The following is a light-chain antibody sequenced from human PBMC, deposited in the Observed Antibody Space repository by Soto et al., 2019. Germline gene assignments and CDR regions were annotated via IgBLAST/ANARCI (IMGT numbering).Light chain of an antibody. J-gene: IGKJ3*01. Sequence: EIVVTQSPGTLSLSPGERGTLSCRASQSVTHSFLAWYQQKPGQAPRLLISDASSRATGIPDRFSGSGSGTDFTLTISRLEPEDLAVDYGLQYGSLPNTFGPGTRVDLK. CDR1: QSVTHSF. V-gene: IGKV3-20*01. CDR2: DAS. CDR3: LQYGSLPNT.